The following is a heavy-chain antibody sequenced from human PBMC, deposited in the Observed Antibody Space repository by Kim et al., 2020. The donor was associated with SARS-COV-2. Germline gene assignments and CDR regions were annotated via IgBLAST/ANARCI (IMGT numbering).Heavy chain of an antibody. CDR2: IYYSGST. CDR1: GGSISSSSYY. J-gene: IGHJ5*02. V-gene: IGHV4-39*01. CDR3: ASRYDYVWGSYRPPRDWFDP. D-gene: IGHD3-16*02. Sequence: SETLSLTCTVSGGSISSSSYYWGWIRQPPGKGLEWIGSIYYSGSTYYNPPLKSRVTISVDTSKNQFSLKLSSVTAADTAVYYCASRYDYVWGSYRPPRDWFDPWGQGTLVTVSS.